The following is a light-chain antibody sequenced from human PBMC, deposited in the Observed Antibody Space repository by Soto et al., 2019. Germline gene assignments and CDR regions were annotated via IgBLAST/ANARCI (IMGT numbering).Light chain of an antibody. CDR1: RGISSY. CDR2: AAS. CDR3: QQYYSYPRT. J-gene: IGKJ2*02. V-gene: IGKV1-8*01. Sequence: AIRMTQSPSSFSASTGDRVTITCRARRGISSYFAWYQQKPGKAPKLLIYAASTLQSGVPSRFSGSGSGTDFTLTISCLQSEDFATYYCQQYYSYPRTFGQGTKLEIK.